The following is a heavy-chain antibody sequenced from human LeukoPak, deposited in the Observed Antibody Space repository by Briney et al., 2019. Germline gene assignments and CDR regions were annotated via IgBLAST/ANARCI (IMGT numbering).Heavy chain of an antibody. J-gene: IGHJ4*02. V-gene: IGHV4-31*03. CDR1: GGSISSGGYY. D-gene: IGHD5-24*01. CDR3: ARVAEMATIFYFDY. Sequence: PSETLSLTCTVSGGSISSGGYYWSWIRQHPGKGLGWIGYIYYNGITYYSPSLKSRVTISIDPSKDLFSLELSSVTAADTAVYYCARVAEMATIFYFDYWGQGTLVTVSS. CDR2: IYYNGIT.